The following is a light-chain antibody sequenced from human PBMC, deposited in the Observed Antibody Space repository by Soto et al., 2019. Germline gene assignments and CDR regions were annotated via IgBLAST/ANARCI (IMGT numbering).Light chain of an antibody. CDR3: CSYAGSSTFV. V-gene: IGLV2-23*01. Sequence: QSVLTLPASVSGSSGQSITISCTGTSSDVGSYNLVSWYQQHPGKAPKLMIYEGSKRPSGVSNRFSGSKSGNTASLTISGLQAEDEADYYCCSYAGSSTFVFGTGIKVTVL. J-gene: IGLJ1*01. CDR1: SSDVGSYNL. CDR2: EGS.